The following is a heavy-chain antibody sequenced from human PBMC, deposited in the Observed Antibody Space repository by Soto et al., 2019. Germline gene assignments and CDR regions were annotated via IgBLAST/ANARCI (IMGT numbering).Heavy chain of an antibody. CDR2: IYYSGST. J-gene: IGHJ5*02. CDR1: GGSISSSY. V-gene: IGHV4-59*01. Sequence: PSETLSLTCTVSGGSISSSYWSWIRQPPGKGLEWIGYIYYSGSTNYNPSLKSRVTISVDTSKNQFSLKLSSVTAADTAVYYCARDGDYGDYNWFDPWGQGTLVTVSS. D-gene: IGHD4-17*01. CDR3: ARDGDYGDYNWFDP.